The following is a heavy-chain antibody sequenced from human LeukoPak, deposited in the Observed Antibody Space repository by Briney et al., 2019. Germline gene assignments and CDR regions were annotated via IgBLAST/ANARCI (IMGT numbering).Heavy chain of an antibody. D-gene: IGHD3-9*01. J-gene: IGHJ4*02. CDR2: ISGSGGST. V-gene: IGHV3-23*01. Sequence: PGGSLRLSCAASGFTFTNAWMSWVRQAPGKGLEWVSAISGSGGSTYYADSVKGRFTISRDNSKNTLYLQMNSLRAEDTAVYYCAKLSVNDILTGYYIVGNRGASDYWGQGTLVTVSS. CDR1: GFTFTNAW. CDR3: AKLSVNDILTGYYIVGNRGASDY.